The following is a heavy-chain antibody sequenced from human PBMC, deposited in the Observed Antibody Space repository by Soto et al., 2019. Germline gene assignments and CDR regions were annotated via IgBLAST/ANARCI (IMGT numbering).Heavy chain of an antibody. CDR1: GGSFSGYY. CDR2: INHSGST. D-gene: IGHD3-3*01. CDR3: ARSWGRVYDFWSGYYTGGYFDY. V-gene: IGHV4-34*01. Sequence: SETLSLTCAVYGGSFSGYYWSWIRQPPGKGLEWIGEINHSGSTNYNPSLKSRVTISVDTSKSQFSLKLSSVTAADTAVYYCARSWGRVYDFWSGYYTGGYFDYCGQGTLVTVSS. J-gene: IGHJ4*02.